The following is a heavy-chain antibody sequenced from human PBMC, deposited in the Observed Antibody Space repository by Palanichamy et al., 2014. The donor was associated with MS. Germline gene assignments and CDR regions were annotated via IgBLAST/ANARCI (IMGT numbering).Heavy chain of an antibody. J-gene: IGHJ1*01. CDR2: MNPNTGYT. D-gene: IGHD6-19*01. Sequence: QVQLVQSGAEVKKPGASVKVSCKASGYIFASYDINWVRQATGQGLEWMGWMNPNTGYTGYAPKFRGRVAMTRNTSISTAYMELSSLKSDDTAVYYCARGQYSSGFEYFQHWGPGTLVTVSS. CDR3: ARGQYSSGFEYFQH. V-gene: IGHV1-8*01. CDR1: GYIFASYD.